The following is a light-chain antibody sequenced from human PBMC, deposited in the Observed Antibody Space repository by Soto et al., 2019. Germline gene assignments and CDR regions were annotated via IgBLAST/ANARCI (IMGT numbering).Light chain of an antibody. CDR2: AAT. CDR3: QQSYSNPRT. J-gene: IGKJ1*01. V-gene: IGKV1-39*01. Sequence: DIQMTQSPSTLSASVGDRVTITCRASQTINKYLAWYQQKPGKAPSLLIYAATTLQSGVPSRFSGSGSGTDFTLTISSLQPEDFATYYCQQSYSNPRTFGQGTKVDIK. CDR1: QTINKY.